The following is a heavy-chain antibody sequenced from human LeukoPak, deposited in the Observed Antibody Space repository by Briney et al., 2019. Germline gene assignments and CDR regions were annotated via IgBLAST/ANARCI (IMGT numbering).Heavy chain of an antibody. CDR1: GFTFSSYT. CDR2: ISYDASSK. CDR3: GKNRYSGSLSPFDI. D-gene: IGHD1-26*01. Sequence: GGSLRLSCTASGFTFSSYTIHWVRQAPGKGLEWVAVISYDASSKYYADSVKGRFTISRDNSRKMVYLQMNSLRAEDTAVYYCGKNRYSGSLSPFDIWGQGTMVTVSS. V-gene: IGHV3-30-3*01. J-gene: IGHJ3*02.